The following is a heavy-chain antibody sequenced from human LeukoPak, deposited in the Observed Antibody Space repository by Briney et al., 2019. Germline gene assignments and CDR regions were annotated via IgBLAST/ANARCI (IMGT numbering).Heavy chain of an antibody. V-gene: IGHV1-69*04. CDR1: GGTFSSYA. J-gene: IGHJ4*02. CDR2: IIPILGIA. CDR3: ARAYSSSWYYFDY. D-gene: IGHD6-13*01. Sequence: SVKVSCKASGGTFSSYAISWVRQAPGQGLEWMGRIIPILGIANYAQKFQGRVTITADKSTSTAYMELSSLRSEDTAVYYCARAYSSSWYYFDYWGQGTLVTVSS.